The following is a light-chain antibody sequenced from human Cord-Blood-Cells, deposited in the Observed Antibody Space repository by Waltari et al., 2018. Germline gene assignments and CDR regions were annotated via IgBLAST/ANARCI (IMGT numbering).Light chain of an antibody. CDR2: AAS. CDR3: EQRSNSPPRT. V-gene: IGKV3-11*01. CDR1: ESVISY. J-gene: IGKJ4*02. Sequence: ELVLTQSPPTLSLSPAETATLSCRASESVISYLAWYPQKPGQAPRLLIYAASNRASPIPVTFSGRVSGTDVTSAISGHDPEDVGVFYCEQRSNSPPRTFGGGTKVDIK.